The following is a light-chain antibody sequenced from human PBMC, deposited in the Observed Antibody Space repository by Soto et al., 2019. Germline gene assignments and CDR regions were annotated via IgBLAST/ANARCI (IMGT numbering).Light chain of an antibody. V-gene: IGKV3-11*01. CDR1: QSVSRS. CDR3: QQRSNS. Sequence: IVLSQSPATLSLSQGDRATLSCRASQSVSRSLTWYQQKPGQAPRLLIYDASTRATGIPPRFSGSGSGTDFTLTISSLEPEDFAVYYCQQRSNSFGGGTIVDIK. CDR2: DAS. J-gene: IGKJ4*01.